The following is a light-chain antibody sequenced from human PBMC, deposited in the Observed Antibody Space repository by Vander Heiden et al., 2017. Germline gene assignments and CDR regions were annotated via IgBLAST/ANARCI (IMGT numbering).Light chain of an antibody. CDR1: QSISSY. Sequence: DIKMTQSPSSLSASGGDRVTITCRASQSISSYLNWYQQKPGKAPKLLIYAASSLQSGVPSRFSGSGSGTDFTLTISSLQPEDFATYYCKQSYSTQPFTFGPGTKVDIK. CDR2: AAS. CDR3: KQSYSTQPFT. J-gene: IGKJ3*01. V-gene: IGKV1-39*01.